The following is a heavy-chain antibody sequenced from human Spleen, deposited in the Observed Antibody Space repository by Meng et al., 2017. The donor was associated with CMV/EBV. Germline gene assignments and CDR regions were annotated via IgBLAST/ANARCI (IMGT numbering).Heavy chain of an antibody. V-gene: IGHV3-15*01. CDR1: GFTFSSVW. Sequence: GSLRLSCAASGFTFSSVWMSWVRQAPGKGLEWVGRIRSNDQGGLADYAAPVKGRLTISRDDSTNTLYLQMNSLETEDTAVYYCTTTAYSDSAFNRWGQGTMVTVSS. D-gene: IGHD4-17*01. CDR2: IRSNDQGGLA. J-gene: IGHJ3*02. CDR3: TTTAYSDSAFNR.